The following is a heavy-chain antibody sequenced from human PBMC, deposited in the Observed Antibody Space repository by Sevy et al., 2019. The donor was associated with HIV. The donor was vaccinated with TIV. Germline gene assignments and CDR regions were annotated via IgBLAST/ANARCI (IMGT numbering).Heavy chain of an antibody. CDR3: VKEGGGEGGDH. V-gene: IGHV3-30*02. J-gene: IGHJ4*02. CDR2: IQYDGSNK. D-gene: IGHD2-21*01. Sequence: GGSLRLSCAASGFSFSSYGMHWVRQAPGKGLEWMSYIQYDGSNKDYADSVKGRFTISRDNSKNTLYLQMNGLRVEDRAVFCCVKEGGGEGGDHWGQGTLVTVSS. CDR1: GFSFSSYG.